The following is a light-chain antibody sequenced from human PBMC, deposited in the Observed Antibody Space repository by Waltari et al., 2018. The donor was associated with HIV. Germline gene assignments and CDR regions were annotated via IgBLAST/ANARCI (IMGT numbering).Light chain of an antibody. Sequence: DIQMTQSPSSLSASVGDRVTITCRESQTIDTFLEWYQQKPGKAPKLLISTASSLQSGVPSRFSGSGSGTDFTLTISSLQPEDFVTYYCQQSYTTATTFGQGTRLEIK. J-gene: IGKJ5*01. CDR2: TAS. V-gene: IGKV1-39*01. CDR3: QQSYTTATT. CDR1: QTIDTF.